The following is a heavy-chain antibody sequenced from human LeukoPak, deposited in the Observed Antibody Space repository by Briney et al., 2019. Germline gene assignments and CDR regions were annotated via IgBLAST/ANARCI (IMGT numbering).Heavy chain of an antibody. J-gene: IGHJ4*02. V-gene: IGHV4-34*01. CDR3: AREGEQLGAYYFDY. CDR1: GGSFSGYF. D-gene: IGHD6-6*01. Sequence: PSETLSLTCAVYGGSFSGYFWSWIRQPPGKGLEWIGEINHSENTNFNPSLKSRVTISVDTSKNQFSLKLSSVTAADTAVYYCAREGEQLGAYYFDYWGQGTLVTVSS. CDR2: INHSENT.